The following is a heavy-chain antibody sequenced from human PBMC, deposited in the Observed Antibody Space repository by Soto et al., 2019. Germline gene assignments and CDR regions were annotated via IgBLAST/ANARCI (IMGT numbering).Heavy chain of an antibody. CDR2: IYYSGST. J-gene: IGHJ6*03. CDR3: ARNVAVLRFNYYYYMDV. V-gene: IGHV4-31*03. CDR1: GGSISSGGYY. Sequence: QVQLQESGPGLVKPSQTQSLTCTVSGGSISSGGYYWSWIRQHPGKGLEWIGYIYYSGSTYYNPSLKSRVTISVDTSKNQFSLKLSSVTAADTAVYYCARNVAVLRFNYYYYMDVWGKGTTVTVSS. D-gene: IGHD2-21*01.